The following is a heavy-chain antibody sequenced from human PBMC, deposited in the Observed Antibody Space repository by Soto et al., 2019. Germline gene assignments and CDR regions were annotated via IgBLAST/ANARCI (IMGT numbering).Heavy chain of an antibody. V-gene: IGHV3-13*01. J-gene: IGHJ3*02. Sequence: PGGSLRLSCVASGFSISAYDMHWVRQRPGKGLEWVSGIGTLRDSYYADSVKGRFTFSREDAWNSLYLQMNGLRVGDTAVYYCARAFLLGSGSLRPGPSDGVDIWGQGALVTVSS. CDR1: GFSISAYD. CDR2: IGTLRDS. CDR3: ARAFLLGSGSLRPGPSDGVDI. D-gene: IGHD3-10*01.